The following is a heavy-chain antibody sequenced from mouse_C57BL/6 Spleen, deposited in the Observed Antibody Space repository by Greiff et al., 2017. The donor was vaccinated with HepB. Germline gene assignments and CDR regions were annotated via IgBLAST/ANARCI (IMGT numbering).Heavy chain of an antibody. V-gene: IGHV1-59*01. CDR1: GYTFTSYW. J-gene: IGHJ1*03. Sequence: QVQLQQPGAELVRPGTSVKLSCKASGYTFTSYWMHWVKQRPGQGLEWIGVIDPSDSYTNYNQKFKGKATLTVDTSSSTAYMQLSSLTSEDSAVYYCARSTGRRGYFDVWGTGTTVTVSS. CDR3: ARSTGRRGYFDV. D-gene: IGHD1-2*01. CDR2: IDPSDSYT.